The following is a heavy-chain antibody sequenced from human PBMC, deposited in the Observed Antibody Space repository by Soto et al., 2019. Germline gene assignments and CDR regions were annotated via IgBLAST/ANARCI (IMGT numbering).Heavy chain of an antibody. D-gene: IGHD1-1*01. J-gene: IGHJ6*02. CDR1: GYTFSTHA. V-gene: IGHV1-3*01. CDR2: INGGTGQT. Sequence: ASVKVSCKASGYTFSTHAMHWVRQAPGQSLEWMGWINGGTGQTKHSHRFQDRVTITRDTSASTAYMELSSLRSEDTAGYYCARGKGMEENYYYFGMDIWGQETTVTFSS. CDR3: ARGKGMEENYYYFGMDI.